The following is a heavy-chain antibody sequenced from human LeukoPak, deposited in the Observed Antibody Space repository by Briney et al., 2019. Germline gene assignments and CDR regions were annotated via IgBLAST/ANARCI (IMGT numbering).Heavy chain of an antibody. D-gene: IGHD3-22*01. CDR1: GFTFSNAW. Sequence: GGSLRLSCAASGFTFSNAWMNWVRQAPGKGLEWVAVISYDGSNKYYADSVKGRFTISRDNSKNTLYLQMNSLRAEDTAVYYCARDKKSRIYDSSGYYFDYWGQGTLVTVSS. J-gene: IGHJ4*02. CDR2: ISYDGSNK. V-gene: IGHV3-30-3*01. CDR3: ARDKKSRIYDSSGYYFDY.